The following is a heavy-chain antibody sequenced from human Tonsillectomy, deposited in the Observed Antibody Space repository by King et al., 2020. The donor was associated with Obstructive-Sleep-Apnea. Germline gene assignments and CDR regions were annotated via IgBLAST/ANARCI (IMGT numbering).Heavy chain of an antibody. D-gene: IGHD3-10*01. J-gene: IGHJ4*02. CDR3: ARDPSSDY. Sequence: VQLVESGGGLVQPGGSLRLPCEASGFTFSSNSMNWVRQAQGKGLEWVSYISSSSSTIYYADSVKGRFTISRDNAKNSLYLQMNSLRAEDTAVYYCARDPSSDYWGQGTLVTVSS. V-gene: IGHV3-48*01. CDR2: ISSSSSTI. CDR1: GFTFSSNS.